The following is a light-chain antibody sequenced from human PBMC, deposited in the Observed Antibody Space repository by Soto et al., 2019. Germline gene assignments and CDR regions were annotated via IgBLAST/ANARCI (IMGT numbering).Light chain of an antibody. J-gene: IGLJ3*02. CDR3: QSYDTGLRGWL. CDR2: GDT. CDR1: SSNIGAGHA. Sequence: QSVLTQPPSVSGAPWQRVTISCTGSSSNIGAGHAVHWYRQFPGTPPKLLIYGDTHRPSGVPDRFSGSKSGTSASLAITGLQAEDQADYYCQSYDTGLRGWLFGGGTKLTVL. V-gene: IGLV1-40*01.